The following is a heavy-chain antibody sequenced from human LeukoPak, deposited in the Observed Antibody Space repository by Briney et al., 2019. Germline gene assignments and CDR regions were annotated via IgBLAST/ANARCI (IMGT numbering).Heavy chain of an antibody. V-gene: IGHV4-34*01. CDR3: ARVNLLGYCTYGVCPGGGLPFDF. CDR2: INDSEGP. D-gene: IGHD2-8*01. Sequence: SETLSLTCAVFGGSFSGYHWSWIRQPPGKGLEWVGEINDSEGPNYNPSLKSRITISVDKSKNQFPLNLRFVTAADTAVYSCARVNLLGYCTYGVCPGGGLPFDFWGQEPWSPSPQ. J-gene: IGHJ4*01. CDR1: GGSFSGYH.